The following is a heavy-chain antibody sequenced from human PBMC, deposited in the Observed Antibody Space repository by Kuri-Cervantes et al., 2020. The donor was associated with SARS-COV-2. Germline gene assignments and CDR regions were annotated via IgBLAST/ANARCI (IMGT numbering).Heavy chain of an antibody. CDR2: INHSGST. CDR1: GGSFSGYY. Sequence: GSLRLSCAVYGGSFSGYYWSWIRQPPGKGLEWIGEINHSGSTYYNPSLKSRVTISVDTSKNQFSLKLSSVTAADTAVYYCARHIVVVPAAPNWFDPWGHGTRVTVSS. D-gene: IGHD2-2*01. CDR3: ARHIVVVPAAPNWFDP. V-gene: IGHV4-34*01. J-gene: IGHJ5*02.